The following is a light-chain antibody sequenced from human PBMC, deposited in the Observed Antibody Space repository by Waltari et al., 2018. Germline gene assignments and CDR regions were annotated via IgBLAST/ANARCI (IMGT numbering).Light chain of an antibody. CDR2: DVN. Sequence: QSALTQPRSVSGSPGQSVTISCPGTSSDAGGYNYVSWYQQQPGKAPKLMIYDVNKRPSGVPDRFSGSKSGNTASLTISGLQAEDEADYHCCSYAGSYTYVVFGGGTKLTVL. J-gene: IGLJ2*01. CDR3: CSYAGSYTYVV. V-gene: IGLV2-11*01. CDR1: SSDAGGYNY.